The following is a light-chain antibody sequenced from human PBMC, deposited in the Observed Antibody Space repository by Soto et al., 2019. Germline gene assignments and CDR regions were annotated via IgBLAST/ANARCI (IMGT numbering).Light chain of an antibody. CDR2: AAS. Sequence: DIQMTQSPSSLSASVGDRVTITCRASQGISYYLAWYQQKPGKVPKLLIYAASTLQSGVPSRFSGSGSGTDFTLTISSRQPEDVATYYCQKYNNAPFAFGQGTRLELK. CDR1: QGISYY. J-gene: IGKJ5*01. V-gene: IGKV1-27*01. CDR3: QKYNNAPFA.